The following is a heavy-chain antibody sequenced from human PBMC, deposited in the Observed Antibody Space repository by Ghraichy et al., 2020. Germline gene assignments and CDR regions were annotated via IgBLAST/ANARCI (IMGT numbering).Heavy chain of an antibody. CDR2: ITNKVDGGAA. CDR1: GFGFSDVW. D-gene: IGHD5-12*01. V-gene: IGHV3-15*01. Sequence: GGSLRLSCAASGFGFSDVWMSWVRQAPGKGLEWIGRITNKVDGGAAEYAAPVKGRFTISRDDSRNTVYVQMNSLQTEDTAVYYCATGLKGRDLRHTLDAWGQGTMVTVSS. CDR3: ATGLKGRDLRHTLDA. J-gene: IGHJ3*01.